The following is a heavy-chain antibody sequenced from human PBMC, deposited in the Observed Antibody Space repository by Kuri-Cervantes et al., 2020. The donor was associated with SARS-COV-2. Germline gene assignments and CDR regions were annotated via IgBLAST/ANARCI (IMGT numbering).Heavy chain of an antibody. CDR3: ARDSALLWFGELSPPGYYGMDV. CDR2: INPNSGGT. CDR1: GYTFTGYH. Sequence: ASVKVSCKASGYTFTGYHMHWVRQAPGQGLEWMGWINPNSGGTNYAQKFQGWVTMTRDTSTSTVYMELSSLRSEDTAVYYCARDSALLWFGELSPPGYYGMDVWGQGTTVTVSS. D-gene: IGHD3-10*01. J-gene: IGHJ6*02. V-gene: IGHV1-2*04.